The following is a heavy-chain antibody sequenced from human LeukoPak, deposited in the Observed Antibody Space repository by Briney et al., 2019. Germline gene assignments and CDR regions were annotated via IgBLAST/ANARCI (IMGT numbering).Heavy chain of an antibody. CDR3: AELGITMIGGV. V-gene: IGHV3-30*02. CDR2: IRFDGNEK. CDR1: GFTFSYYG. D-gene: IGHD3-10*02. J-gene: IGHJ6*04. Sequence: PGGSLRLSCAASGFTFSYYGFHWVRQAPGKGLEWVAFIRFDGNEKYYADSVKGRFTISKDTSRNTLYLQMNSLRAEDTAVYYCAELGITMIGGVWGKGTTVTISS.